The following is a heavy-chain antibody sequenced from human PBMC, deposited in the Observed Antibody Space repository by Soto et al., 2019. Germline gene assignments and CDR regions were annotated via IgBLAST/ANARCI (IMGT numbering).Heavy chain of an antibody. CDR3: SSAWDTAMAPDYSYGMDV. Sequence: EVQLVESGGGLVQPGGSLRLSCAASGFTVSSNYMSWVRQAPGKGLEWVLVIYSGGSTYYADSVKGGFTISRDNSENTLYLHMNSLRAEGTAVYYCSSAWDTAMAPDYSYGMDVWGQGTTVTVSS. J-gene: IGHJ6*02. CDR1: GFTVSSNY. V-gene: IGHV3-66*01. D-gene: IGHD5-18*01. CDR2: IYSGGST.